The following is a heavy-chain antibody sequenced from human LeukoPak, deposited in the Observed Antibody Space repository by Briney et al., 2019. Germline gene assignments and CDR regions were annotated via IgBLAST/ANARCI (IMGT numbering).Heavy chain of an antibody. Sequence: SETLSLTCAVYGGSFSGYYWSWIRQPPGKGLEWIGEINHSGSTNYNPSLKSRVTISVDTSKNQFSLKLSSVTAADTAVYYCARRRYTVNQYYYYYMDVWGKGTTVTISS. CDR2: INHSGST. CDR1: GGSFSGYY. D-gene: IGHD3-9*01. J-gene: IGHJ6*03. V-gene: IGHV4-34*01. CDR3: ARRRYTVNQYYYYYMDV.